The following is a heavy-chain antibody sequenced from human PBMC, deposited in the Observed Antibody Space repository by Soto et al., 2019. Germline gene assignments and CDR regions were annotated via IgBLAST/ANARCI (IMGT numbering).Heavy chain of an antibody. V-gene: IGHV4-31*03. J-gene: IGHJ6*01. CDR2: IYYSGST. CDR3: ARGQRSATYYDILTGYSPGRYYYYYGMDV. CDR1: GGSISSGGYY. Sequence: QVQLQESGPGLVKPSQTLSLTCTVSGGSISSGGYYWSWIRQHPGKGLEWIGYIYYSGSTYYNPSLKSRVTISVDTSKNQFSLKLSSVTAADTAVYYCARGQRSATYYDILTGYSPGRYYYYYGMDVW. D-gene: IGHD3-9*01.